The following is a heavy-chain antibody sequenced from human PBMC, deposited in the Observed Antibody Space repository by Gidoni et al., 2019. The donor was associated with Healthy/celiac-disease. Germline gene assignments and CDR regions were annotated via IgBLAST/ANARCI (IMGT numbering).Heavy chain of an antibody. Sequence: QLQLQESGSGLVKPSQTLSLTCAVSGGSISSGGYSWSWIRQPPGKGLEWIGYIYHSGSTYYNPSLKSRVTISVDRSKNQFSLKLSSVTAADTAVYYCARGGLMEDYDIWFDPWGQGTLVTVSS. J-gene: IGHJ5*02. V-gene: IGHV4-30-2*01. CDR3: ARGGLMEDYDIWFDP. CDR2: IYHSGST. D-gene: IGHD3-9*01. CDR1: GGSISSGGYS.